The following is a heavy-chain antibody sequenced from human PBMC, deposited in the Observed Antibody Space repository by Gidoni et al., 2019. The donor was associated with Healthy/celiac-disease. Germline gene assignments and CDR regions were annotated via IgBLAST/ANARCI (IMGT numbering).Heavy chain of an antibody. D-gene: IGHD6-19*01. V-gene: IGHV3-48*01. Sequence: EVQLVESGGGLVQPGGSLRLSCAASGFTFSSYSMNWVRQAPGKGLEWVSYISSSSSTIYYADSVKGRFTISRDNAKNSLYLQMNSLRAEDTAVYYCARGSSGWYVPRDFDYWGQGTLVTVSS. CDR3: ARGSSGWYVPRDFDY. CDR2: ISSSSSTI. CDR1: GFTFSSYS. J-gene: IGHJ4*02.